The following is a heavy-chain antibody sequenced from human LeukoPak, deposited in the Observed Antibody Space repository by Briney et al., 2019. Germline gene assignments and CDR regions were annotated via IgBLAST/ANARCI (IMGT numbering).Heavy chain of an antibody. D-gene: IGHD3-3*01. CDR1: GFTFSSYE. J-gene: IGHJ4*02. Sequence: GGSLRLSCAASGFTFSSYEMNWVRQAPGKGLEWVSYISSSGDTIYYADSVKGRFTTSRDNAKNSLYLQMNSPRAEDTAVYYCASGSLEYYFDYWGQGILVTVSS. CDR2: ISSSGDTI. V-gene: IGHV3-48*03. CDR3: ASGSLEYYFDY.